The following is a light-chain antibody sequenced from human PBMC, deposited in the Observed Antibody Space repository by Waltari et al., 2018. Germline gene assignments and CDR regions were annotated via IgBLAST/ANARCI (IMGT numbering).Light chain of an antibody. J-gene: IGKJ2*01. CDR1: QSVSSSY. CDR2: GAS. CDR3: QQYGSSPPMYT. V-gene: IGKV3-20*01. Sequence: EIVLTQSPGTLSSSTGTRATLSCRASQSVSSSYLSWYQQKPGQAPSLLIHGASSRATGIPDRFSGSGSGTDFTLTISRLEPEDFAVYYCQQYGSSPPMYTFGQGTKLEIK.